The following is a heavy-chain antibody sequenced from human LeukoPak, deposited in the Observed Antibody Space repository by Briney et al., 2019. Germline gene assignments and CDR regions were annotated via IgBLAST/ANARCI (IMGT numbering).Heavy chain of an antibody. Sequence: GGSLRLSCAASGFTFSNLAMSWVRQAPGKGLEWVSAISGRGGSTYRADSVKGQFTISRDNSKNTLYLQMNSLRAEDTAVYYCAKGGGDSSGYASDCWGQGTLVTVSS. CDR2: ISGRGGST. CDR3: AKGGGDSSGYASDC. CDR1: GFTFSNLA. V-gene: IGHV3-23*01. J-gene: IGHJ4*02. D-gene: IGHD3-22*01.